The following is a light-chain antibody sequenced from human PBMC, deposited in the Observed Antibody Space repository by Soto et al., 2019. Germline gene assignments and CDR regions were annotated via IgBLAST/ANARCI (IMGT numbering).Light chain of an antibody. J-gene: IGLJ1*01. Sequence: QSVLTQPASVSGSPGQSITISCTGTSSDVGAYNYVSWYQQHPGKAPKLMIYEVSNRPSGVSNRFSGSKSGNTASLTISGLQAEDEADYYCGSYASNIYVFGTGTKVTVL. CDR2: EVS. CDR3: GSYASNIYV. CDR1: SSDVGAYNY. V-gene: IGLV2-14*01.